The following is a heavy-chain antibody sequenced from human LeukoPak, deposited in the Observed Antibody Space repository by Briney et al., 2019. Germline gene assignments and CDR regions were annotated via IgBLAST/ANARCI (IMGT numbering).Heavy chain of an antibody. D-gene: IGHD2-15*01. Sequence: GGSLRLSCAASGFTFSSYAMSWVRQAPGKGLEWVSTVSGSGGNTYSADSVKGRFTISRDNSKNTLYLQMNSLRAEDTAVYYCAKDKGYCSGGSCYGYWYFDLWGRGTLVTVSS. CDR2: VSGSGGNT. CDR3: AKDKGYCSGGSCYGYWYFDL. CDR1: GFTFSSYA. V-gene: IGHV3-23*01. J-gene: IGHJ2*01.